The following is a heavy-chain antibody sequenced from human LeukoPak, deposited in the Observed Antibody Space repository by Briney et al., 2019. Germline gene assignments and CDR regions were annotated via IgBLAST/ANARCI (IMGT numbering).Heavy chain of an antibody. J-gene: IGHJ6*02. V-gene: IGHV3-30*18. CDR3: AKGVNYDYVWGSYRPNYYYYGMDV. D-gene: IGHD3-16*02. Sequence: GGSLRLSCAASGFTFSSYGMHWVRQAPGKGLEWVAVISYDGSNKYYADSVKGRFTISRDNSKNTLYLQMNSLRAEDTAVYYCAKGVNYDYVWGSYRPNYYYYGMDVWGQGTTVTVSS. CDR2: ISYDGSNK. CDR1: GFTFSSYG.